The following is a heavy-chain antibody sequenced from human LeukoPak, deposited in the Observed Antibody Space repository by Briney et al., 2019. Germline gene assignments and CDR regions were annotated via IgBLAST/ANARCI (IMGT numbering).Heavy chain of an antibody. CDR2: INYSGST. J-gene: IGHJ4*02. V-gene: IGHV4-59*01. CDR3: ARGRYNYALEDYFDY. Sequence: SETLSVTCTVSGGSISSYYWSWIRQPPGKGLEWIGYINYSGSTNYNPSLKSRVTISEDTSKNQFSLKLSSVTAADTAVYYCARGRYNYALEDYFDYWGQGTLVTVSS. D-gene: IGHD5-18*01. CDR1: GGSISSYY.